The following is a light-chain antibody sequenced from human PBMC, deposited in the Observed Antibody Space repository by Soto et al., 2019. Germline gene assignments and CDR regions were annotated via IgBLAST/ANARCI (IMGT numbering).Light chain of an antibody. Sequence: VLTQSPLSLPVTPGEPASISCRSSQSLLHSNGNIYLDWYLQQPGQSPQLLIYLCSIRASGVPDRFSGSGSGTDFTLKITRVEAEDVGVYYCMQAIQAPRMFGLGTKVEI. CDR2: LCS. V-gene: IGKV2-28*01. CDR1: QSLLHSNGNIY. CDR3: MQAIQAPRM. J-gene: IGKJ1*01.